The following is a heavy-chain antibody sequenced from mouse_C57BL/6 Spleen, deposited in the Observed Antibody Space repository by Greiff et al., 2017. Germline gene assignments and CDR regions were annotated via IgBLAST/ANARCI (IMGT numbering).Heavy chain of an antibody. J-gene: IGHJ1*03. CDR1: GFTFSDYG. CDR2: ISSGSSTI. V-gene: IGHV5-17*01. Sequence: EVKLMESGGGLVKPGGSLKLSCAASGFTFSDYGMHWVRQAPEKGLEWVAYISSGSSTIYYADTVKGRFTISRDNAKNTLFLQMTSLRSEDTAMYYCAKDNGSSYWYFDGWGTGTTVTVSA. CDR3: AKDNGSSYWYFDG. D-gene: IGHD1-1*01.